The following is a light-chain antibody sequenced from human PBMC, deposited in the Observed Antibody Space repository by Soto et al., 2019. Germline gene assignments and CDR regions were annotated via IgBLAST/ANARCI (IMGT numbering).Light chain of an antibody. Sequence: EIVMTQSPATLSVSRGERATLSCRASQSVNSNLAWYQQKRGQAPRLLIYEASSRATGIPARFSASGSGTEFTLTISSLQSEDFAVYYCEQYNNWPLTFGGGTNVEIK. V-gene: IGKV3-15*01. CDR2: EAS. J-gene: IGKJ4*01. CDR3: EQYNNWPLT. CDR1: QSVNSN.